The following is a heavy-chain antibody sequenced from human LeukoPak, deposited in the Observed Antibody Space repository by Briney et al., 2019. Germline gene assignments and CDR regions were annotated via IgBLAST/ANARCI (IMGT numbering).Heavy chain of an antibody. D-gene: IGHD3-16*01. CDR2: MNQDGSAK. CDR1: GFTFSDSW. Sequence: GGSLRLSCAASGFTFSDSWMSWVRQAPGKGLEWVANMNQDGSAKDYVDSVKGRFTISRDNARNSLHLQMSSLRAEDTAVYYCATYTHWVAGDVWGQGTTVTVSS. V-gene: IGHV3-7*01. J-gene: IGHJ6*02. CDR3: ATYTHWVAGDV.